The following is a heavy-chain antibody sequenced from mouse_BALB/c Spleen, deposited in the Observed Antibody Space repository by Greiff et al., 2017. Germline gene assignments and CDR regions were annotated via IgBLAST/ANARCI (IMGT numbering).Heavy chain of an antibody. D-gene: IGHD1-1*01. V-gene: IGHV1S135*01. CDR3: ARSGITGFAY. J-gene: IGHJ3*01. Sequence: VQLQQSGPELMKPGASVKISCKASGYSFTSYYIHWVKQSHGKSLEWIGYIDPFNGGTSYNQKFKGKATLTVDKSSSTAYMHLSSLTSEDSAVYYCARSGITGFAYWGQGTLVTVSA. CDR2: IDPFNGGT. CDR1: GYSFTSYY.